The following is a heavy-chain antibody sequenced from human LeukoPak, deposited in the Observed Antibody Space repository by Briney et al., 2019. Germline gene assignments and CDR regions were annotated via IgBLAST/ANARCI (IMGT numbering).Heavy chain of an antibody. J-gene: IGHJ4*02. D-gene: IGHD4-17*01. V-gene: IGHV3-15*01. CDR3: TTDPWHGDFNY. Sequence: PGGSLRLSCAASGFTFSNAWMSWVRQAPGKGLEWVGRIKSKTYGETTDYAALMKGRFTISSDDSENTLYLQMNSLTTEDTAVYYCTTDPWHGDFNYWGQGTLVTVSS. CDR2: IKSKTYGETT. CDR1: GFTFSNAW.